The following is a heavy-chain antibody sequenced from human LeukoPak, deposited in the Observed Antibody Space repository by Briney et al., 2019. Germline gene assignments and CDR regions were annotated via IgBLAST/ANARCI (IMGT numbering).Heavy chain of an antibody. D-gene: IGHD1-14*01. V-gene: IGHV3-23*01. J-gene: IGHJ5*02. CDR2: ISGSGGST. CDR3: AKDSFVAGFNVGPVDP. CDR1: GFTFSSYA. Sequence: GASLRLSCAASGFTFSSYAMSWIRQAPGKGLEWVSAISGSGGSTYYADSVKGRFTISRDNSKNTLYLQMNSLRAEDTAVYYCAKDSFVAGFNVGPVDPWGQGTLVTVSS.